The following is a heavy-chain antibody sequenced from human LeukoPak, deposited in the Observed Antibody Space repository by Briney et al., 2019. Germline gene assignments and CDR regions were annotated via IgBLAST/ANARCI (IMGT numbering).Heavy chain of an antibody. CDR1: GGAFSSYA. J-gene: IGHJ4*02. D-gene: IGHD3-10*01. Sequence: SVKVSCKASGGAFSSYAISWVRQAPGQGLEWMGGIIPIFGTANYAQKFQGRVTITADESTSTAYMELSSLRSEDTAVYYCARQNYYYGSGTYHAIDYWGQGTLVTVSS. CDR3: ARQNYYYGSGTYHAIDY. V-gene: IGHV1-69*13. CDR2: IIPIFGTA.